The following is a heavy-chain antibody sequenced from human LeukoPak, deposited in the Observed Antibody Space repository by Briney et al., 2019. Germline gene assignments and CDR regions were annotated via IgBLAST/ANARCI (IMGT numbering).Heavy chain of an antibody. CDR2: IYSGGST. CDR1: GFTVSSNY. Sequence: GGPLRLSCAASGFTVSSNYMSWVRQAPGKGLEWVSVIYSGGSTYYADSVKGRFTISRDNSKNTLYLQMNSLRAEDTAVYYCARMSTVATYFDYWGQGTLVTVSS. D-gene: IGHD4-11*01. J-gene: IGHJ4*02. CDR3: ARMSTVATYFDY. V-gene: IGHV3-66*02.